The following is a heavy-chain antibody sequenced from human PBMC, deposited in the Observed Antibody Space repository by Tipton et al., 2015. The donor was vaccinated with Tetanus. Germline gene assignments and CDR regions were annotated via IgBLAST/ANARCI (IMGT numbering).Heavy chain of an antibody. V-gene: IGHV3-53*01. CDR3: ARLHSYGLAKSDAFDI. CDR2: IYSGGST. D-gene: IGHD5-18*01. J-gene: IGHJ3*02. CDR1: GGSFSGYY. Sequence: LSLTCGVCGGSFSGYYWSWVRQAPGKGLEWVSVIYSGGSTYYADSVKGRFTISRDNSKNTLYLQMNSLRAEDTAVYYCARLHSYGLAKSDAFDIWGQGTMVTVSS.